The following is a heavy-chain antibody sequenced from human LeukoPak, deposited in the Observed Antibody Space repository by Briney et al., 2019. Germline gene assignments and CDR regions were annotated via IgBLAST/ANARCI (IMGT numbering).Heavy chain of an antibody. Sequence: GGSLRLSCAASGFTFSTYTMNWVRQAPGKGLVWVSRINSDGSSTSYADSVKGRFTISRDNAKNTLYLQMNSLRAEDTAVYYCARARVDTAMVTWGQGTLVTVSS. V-gene: IGHV3-74*01. CDR2: INSDGSST. CDR1: GFTFSTYT. J-gene: IGHJ5*02. CDR3: ARARVDTAMVT. D-gene: IGHD5-18*01.